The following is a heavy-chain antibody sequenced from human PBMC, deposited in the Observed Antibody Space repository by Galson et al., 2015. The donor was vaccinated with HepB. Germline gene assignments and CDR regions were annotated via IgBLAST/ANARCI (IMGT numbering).Heavy chain of an antibody. D-gene: IGHD3-22*01. CDR2: SSGDGGIT. J-gene: IGHJ4*02. Sequence: SLRLSCAASGFIFSSYWMHWVRQAPGKGLVWVARSSGDGGITTYAGSVKGRFAISRDNAKNALYLEMNSLRAEDTAVYYCARASSGYIDSWGQGTLLTVSS. CDR1: GFIFSSYW. CDR3: ARASSGYIDS. V-gene: IGHV3-74*03.